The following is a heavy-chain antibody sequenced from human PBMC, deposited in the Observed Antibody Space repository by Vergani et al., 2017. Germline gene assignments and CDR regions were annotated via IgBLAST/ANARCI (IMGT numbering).Heavy chain of an antibody. J-gene: IGHJ5*02. Sequence: QVQLVESGGGVVQPGRSLRLSCAASGCTFSYYYMSWLRQAPGKGLEWVSYISSSGSTIYYADSVKGRFTISRDNAKNSVYLQMNSLAAEDTAVYYCARDRGGIAAASRLFDLWGQGSLVTVSS. V-gene: IGHV3-11*01. CDR2: ISSSGSTI. D-gene: IGHD6-13*01. CDR1: GCTFSYYY. CDR3: ARDRGGIAAASRLFDL.